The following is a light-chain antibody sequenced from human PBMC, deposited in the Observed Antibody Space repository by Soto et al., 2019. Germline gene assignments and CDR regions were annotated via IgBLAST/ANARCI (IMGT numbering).Light chain of an antibody. J-gene: IGLJ2*01. CDR3: AAWDDSLNGPV. CDR1: SSNIGSNT. Sequence: QSVLTQPPSASGTPGQRVTMSCSGSSSNIGSNTVYWYQQLPGTAPKLLIYSNTQRPSGVPDRFSASKSGTPASLAISGLQSEDEADYYCAAWDDSLNGPVFGGGTKVTVL. V-gene: IGLV1-44*01. CDR2: SNT.